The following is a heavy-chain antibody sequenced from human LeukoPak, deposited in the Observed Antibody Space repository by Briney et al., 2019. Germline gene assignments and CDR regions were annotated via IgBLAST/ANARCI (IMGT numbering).Heavy chain of an antibody. D-gene: IGHD6-6*01. CDR3: ASGDSSSDYYYGMDV. J-gene: IGHJ6*02. Sequence: GSSVNVASMAYGGTFSSYTISWVRQAPGQGLEWMGRIIPILGIANYAQKFQGRVTITADKSTSTAYMELSSLRSEDTAVYYCASGDSSSDYYYGMDVWGQGTTVTVSS. V-gene: IGHV1-69*02. CDR2: IIPILGIA. CDR1: GGTFSSYT.